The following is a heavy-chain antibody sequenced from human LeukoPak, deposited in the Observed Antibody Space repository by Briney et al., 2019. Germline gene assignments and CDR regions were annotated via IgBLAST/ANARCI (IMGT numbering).Heavy chain of an antibody. CDR2: IKQDGSEK. Sequence: PGRSLRLSCAASGFTFNRYWMSWVRQAPGKGLEWVANIKQDGSEKYYVDSVKGRFTFSRDNAKNSLYLQMNSLRAEDTAIYHCARTSFDSGSWVFDYWGQGTLVTVSS. J-gene: IGHJ4*02. V-gene: IGHV3-7*01. D-gene: IGHD6-13*01. CDR1: GFTFNRYW. CDR3: ARTSFDSGSWVFDY.